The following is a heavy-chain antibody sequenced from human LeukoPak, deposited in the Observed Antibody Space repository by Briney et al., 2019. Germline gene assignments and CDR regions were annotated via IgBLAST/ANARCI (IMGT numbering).Heavy chain of an antibody. Sequence: ASVKVSCKASGYTFTSYDINWVRQATGQGLEWMGWMNPNSGNTGYAQKFQGRVTMTRNTSIGTAYMELSSLRSEDTAVYYCAREVSIAAAGTGDYYYGMDVWGQGTTVTVSS. V-gene: IGHV1-8*01. D-gene: IGHD6-13*01. CDR3: AREVSIAAAGTGDYYYGMDV. J-gene: IGHJ6*02. CDR2: MNPNSGNT. CDR1: GYTFTSYD.